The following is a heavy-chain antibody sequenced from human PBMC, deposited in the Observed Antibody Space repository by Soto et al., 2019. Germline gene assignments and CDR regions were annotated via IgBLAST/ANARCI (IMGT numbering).Heavy chain of an antibody. CDR1: AFSLSTSGVG. J-gene: IGHJ4*02. CDR3: ARVVVAGITYYFDS. V-gene: IGHV2-5*02. D-gene: IGHD2-15*01. Sequence: QITLKESGPTLVKPTQTLTLTCTFSAFSLSTSGVGVGWIRQPPGKALEWLTFIYWDDDKRYSPSLKSRITITKDTAKTLLVLTMTNRAPVDTATYYCARVVVAGITYYFDSWGPGTLVTVSS. CDR2: IYWDDDK.